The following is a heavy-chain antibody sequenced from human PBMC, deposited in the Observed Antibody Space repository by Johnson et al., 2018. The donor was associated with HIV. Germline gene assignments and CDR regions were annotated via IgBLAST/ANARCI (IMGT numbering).Heavy chain of an antibody. V-gene: IGHV3-7*01. Sequence: VQLVESGGGVVQPGGSLRLSCAASGFTFSSYWMSWVRQAPGKGLEWVANIKQDGSENYYVDSVKGRFTIPRDNAKNSLYLQVNSLRAEDTAVYYCAKDMTPIVGATDAFDIWGQGTMVTVSS. D-gene: IGHD1-26*01. J-gene: IGHJ3*02. CDR3: AKDMTPIVGATDAFDI. CDR2: IKQDGSEN. CDR1: GFTFSSYW.